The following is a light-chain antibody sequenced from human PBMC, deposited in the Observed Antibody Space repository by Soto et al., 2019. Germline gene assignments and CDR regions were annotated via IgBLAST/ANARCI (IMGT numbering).Light chain of an antibody. CDR3: CSYAGSYTFV. Sequence: QSALTQPPSVSGSPGQSVTISCTGTSSNIGAYTYVSWYQQSPHKAPKLIIYDVINRPSGVPDRFSGSKSGNTASLTISGLEAEDEAEYYCCSYAGSYTFVFGGGTQLTVL. CDR2: DVI. CDR1: SSNIGAYTY. J-gene: IGLJ7*01. V-gene: IGLV2-11*01.